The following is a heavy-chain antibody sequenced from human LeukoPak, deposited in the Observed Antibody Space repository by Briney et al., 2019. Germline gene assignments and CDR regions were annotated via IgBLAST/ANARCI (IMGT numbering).Heavy chain of an antibody. Sequence: QPGESLRLSCAASGFTFSRYWMHWVRQAPGEGLVWVSRIDEHGTTIDYADSVRDRFTISRDNAKNTLYLHMNSLRVEDTAMYYCARDVGGAGSHWGQGSLVTVSS. CDR2: IDEHGTTI. J-gene: IGHJ4*02. D-gene: IGHD3-10*01. CDR3: ARDVGGAGSH. CDR1: GFTFSRYW. V-gene: IGHV3-74*01.